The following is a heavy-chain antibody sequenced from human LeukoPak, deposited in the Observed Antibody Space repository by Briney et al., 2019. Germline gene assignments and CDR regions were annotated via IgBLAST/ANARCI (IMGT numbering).Heavy chain of an antibody. V-gene: IGHV4-59*01. CDR2: IYYSGST. D-gene: IGHD3-10*01. J-gene: IGHJ6*03. CDR1: GGSISSYY. Sequence: PSETLSLTSTVSGGSISSYYWSWIRQPPGKGLEWIGYIYYSGSTNYNPSLKSRVTISVDTSKNQFSLKLSSVTAADTAVYYCARDFALITMVRGVPRDYYYYYMDVWGKGTTVTVSS. CDR3: ARDFALITMVRGVPRDYYYYYMDV.